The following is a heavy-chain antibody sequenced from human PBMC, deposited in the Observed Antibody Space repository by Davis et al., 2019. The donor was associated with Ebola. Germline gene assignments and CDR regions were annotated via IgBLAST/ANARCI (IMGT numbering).Heavy chain of an antibody. J-gene: IGHJ3*01. D-gene: IGHD1-1*01. V-gene: IGHV7-4-1*02. Sequence: ASVKVSCKASGYTFTSYAMNWVRQAPGQGLEWMGWINTETGNPTYAQDLTGRFDFSLDTSVSTTYLQISSLKPDDTAVYYCARSKAVHDAFDVWGQGTLVTVSS. CDR2: INTETGNP. CDR3: ARSKAVHDAFDV. CDR1: GYTFTSYA.